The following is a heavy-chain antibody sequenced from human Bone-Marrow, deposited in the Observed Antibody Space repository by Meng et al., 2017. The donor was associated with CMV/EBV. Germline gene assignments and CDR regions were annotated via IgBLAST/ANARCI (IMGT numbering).Heavy chain of an antibody. V-gene: IGHV4-34*01. CDR1: GGSFSGYY. Sequence: SEPLSLTCAVYGGSFSGYYWSWIRQPPGKGLEWIGEINHSGSTNYNPSLKSRVTISVDTSKNQFSLKLSSVTAADTAVYYCARWALGIGDYWGQGTLVTVSS. J-gene: IGHJ4*02. CDR2: INHSGST. D-gene: IGHD7-27*01. CDR3: ARWALGIGDY.